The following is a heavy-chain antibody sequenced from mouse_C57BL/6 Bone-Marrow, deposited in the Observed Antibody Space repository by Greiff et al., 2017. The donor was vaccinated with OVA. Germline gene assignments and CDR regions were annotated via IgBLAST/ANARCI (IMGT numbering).Heavy chain of an antibody. V-gene: IGHV1-69*01. Sequence: QVQLQQPGAELVMPGASVKLSCKASGYTFTSYWMHWVKQSPGKGLEWIGEIDPSDSYTNYNQKFKGKSTLTVDKSSSTAYMQLSSRTSEDSAVYYCARVFTTGVEGGFDYWGQGTTLTVSS. D-gene: IGHD1-1*01. CDR2: IDPSDSYT. CDR3: ARVFTTGVEGGFDY. J-gene: IGHJ2*01. CDR1: GYTFTSYW.